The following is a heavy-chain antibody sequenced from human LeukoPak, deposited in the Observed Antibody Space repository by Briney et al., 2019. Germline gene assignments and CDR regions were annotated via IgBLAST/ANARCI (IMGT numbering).Heavy chain of an antibody. V-gene: IGHV4-4*07. CDR3: ARGGEAYYYYYMDV. Sequence: SETLSLTCTVSGGSISSYYWSWIRQPAGKGLGWIGRIYTSGSTNYNPSLKSRVTMSVDTSKNQFSLKLSSVTAADTAVYYCARGGEAYYYYYMDVWGKGTTVTVSS. D-gene: IGHD2-15*01. CDR2: IYTSGST. J-gene: IGHJ6*03. CDR1: GGSISSYY.